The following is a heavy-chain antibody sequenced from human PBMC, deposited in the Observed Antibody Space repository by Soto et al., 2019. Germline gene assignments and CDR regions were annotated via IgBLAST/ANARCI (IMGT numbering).Heavy chain of an antibody. J-gene: IGHJ5*02. D-gene: IGHD2-15*01. Sequence: SETLSLTCTASGGSISSGDYYWSWIRQPPGKGLEWIGYIYYSGGTYYNPSLKSRVTISVDTSKNQFSLKLSSVTAADTAVYYCARLVQLLQGRWFDPWGQGTLVTVSS. V-gene: IGHV4-30-4*01. CDR2: IYYSGGT. CDR3: ARLVQLLQGRWFDP. CDR1: GGSISSGDYY.